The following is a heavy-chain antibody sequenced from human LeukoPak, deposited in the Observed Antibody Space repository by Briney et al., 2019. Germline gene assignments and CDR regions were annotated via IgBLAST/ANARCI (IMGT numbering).Heavy chain of an antibody. D-gene: IGHD3-3*01. Sequence: PSETLSLTCIVSGDSISNRGWSWGWIREPPGKGLERIGTMPYDENVADNEIPSYNPSLKSRVSISADTCKNQLSLKVNSVTAADTASYYCARLTLTGVGGRGWFDAWGQGTLVIVSS. J-gene: IGHJ5*02. V-gene: IGHV4-39*01. CDR1: GDSISNRGWS. CDR2: MPYDENVADNEIP. CDR3: ARLTLTGVGGRGWFDA.